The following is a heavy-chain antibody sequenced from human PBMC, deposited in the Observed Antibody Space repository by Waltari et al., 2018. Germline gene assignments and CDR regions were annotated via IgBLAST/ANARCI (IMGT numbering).Heavy chain of an antibody. Sequence: QVHLQASGPGLVKPSETLSLTGPLSGGPISRYYWSWHRQPSGKGLEWIGRIYTSGSTNYNPSLKSRVTMSVDTSKNQFSLKLSSVTAADTAVYYCARGTAGTYASSSFDYWGQGTLVTVSS. CDR1: GGPISRYY. V-gene: IGHV4-4*07. CDR2: IYTSGST. J-gene: IGHJ4*02. D-gene: IGHD2-2*01. CDR3: ARGTAGTYASSSFDY.